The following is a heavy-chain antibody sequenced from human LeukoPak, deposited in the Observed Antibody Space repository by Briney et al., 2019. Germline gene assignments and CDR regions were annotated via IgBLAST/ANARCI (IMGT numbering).Heavy chain of an antibody. V-gene: IGHV3-21*01. CDR2: ISSSSSYI. D-gene: IGHD6-19*01. J-gene: IGHJ4*02. CDR3: ASAESGWYDY. Sequence: GGSLRLSCAASGFTFSSYSMNWVRQAPGKGLEWVSSISSSSSYIYYAASVKGRFTISRDNAKNSLYLQMSSRRAEDTAVYYGASAESGWYDYWGQGTLVTVSS. CDR1: GFTFSSYS.